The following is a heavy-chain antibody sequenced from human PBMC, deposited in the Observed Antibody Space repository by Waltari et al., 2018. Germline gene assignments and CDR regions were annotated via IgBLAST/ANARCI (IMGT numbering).Heavy chain of an antibody. Sequence: QVQLVQSGAEVKKPGSSVQVSCKASGGTFSSYAISWVRQAPGQGLEWMGGIIPIFGKANYAQKFQGRVTITADESTSTADMELSSLRSEDTAVYYCAGGVVAATPPLYYYGMDVWGQGTTVTVSS. J-gene: IGHJ6*02. CDR2: IIPIFGKA. V-gene: IGHV1-69*13. CDR1: GGTFSSYA. D-gene: IGHD2-15*01. CDR3: AGGVVAATPPLYYYGMDV.